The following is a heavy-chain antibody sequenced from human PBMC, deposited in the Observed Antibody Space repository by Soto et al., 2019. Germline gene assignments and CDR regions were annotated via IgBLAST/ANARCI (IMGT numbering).Heavy chain of an antibody. CDR2: INHSGST. J-gene: IGHJ4*02. CDR3: ARTSRFEY. CDR1: GGSFRSYY. Sequence: QVLLQQWSEGLLKPSETLSLTCAVYGGSFRSYYWSWIRQPPGKGLEWIGEINHSGSTNYNPSLKSRVTISVDTSKNQFSLKLSAVTAADTAVYYCARTSRFEYWGQGTLVTVSS. V-gene: IGHV4-34*01. D-gene: IGHD6-6*01.